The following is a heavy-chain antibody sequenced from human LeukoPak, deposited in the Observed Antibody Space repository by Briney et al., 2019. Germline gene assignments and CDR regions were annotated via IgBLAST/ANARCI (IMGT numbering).Heavy chain of an antibody. J-gene: IGHJ5*02. CDR2: ILPIFGTT. D-gene: IGHD2-15*01. Sequence: GASVKVSCKASGGTFSNYASSWVRQAPGQGLEWMGRILPIFGTTGYAQNFQGRVTVTADKYTSTVYMELSSLRSEDTAVYYCARDGRGGRENWFDPWGQGTLVTVSS. V-gene: IGHV1-69*06. CDR1: GGTFSNYA. CDR3: ARDGRGGRENWFDP.